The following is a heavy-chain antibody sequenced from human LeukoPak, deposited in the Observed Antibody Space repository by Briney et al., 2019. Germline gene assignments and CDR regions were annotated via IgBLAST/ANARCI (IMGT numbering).Heavy chain of an antibody. Sequence: ASVKVSCKASGYTFTSYGISWVRQAPGQGLEWMGWISAYNGNTNYAQKLQGRVTMTTDTSTSTAYMELSSLRSEDTAVYYCARSIAAATPFDYWGQGTLVTVSS. J-gene: IGHJ4*02. CDR1: GYTFTSYG. CDR2: ISAYNGNT. V-gene: IGHV1-18*01. CDR3: ARSIAAATPFDY. D-gene: IGHD6-13*01.